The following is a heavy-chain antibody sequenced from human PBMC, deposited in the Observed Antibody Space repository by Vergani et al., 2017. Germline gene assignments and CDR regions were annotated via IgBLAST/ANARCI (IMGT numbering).Heavy chain of an antibody. D-gene: IGHD3-3*01. V-gene: IGHV3-20*04. J-gene: IGHJ4*02. CDR1: GFTFDDYG. CDR2: INRNGGST. CDR3: ARERNAYYGFWSGYYTQYYFDY. Sequence: EVQLVESGGGVVRPGGSLRLSCAASGFTFDDYGMSWVRQAPGKGLEWVSGINRNGGSTGYADSVKGRFTISRDNAKNSLYLQMNSLRAEDTALYYCARERNAYYGFWSGYYTQYYFDYWGQGTLVTVSS.